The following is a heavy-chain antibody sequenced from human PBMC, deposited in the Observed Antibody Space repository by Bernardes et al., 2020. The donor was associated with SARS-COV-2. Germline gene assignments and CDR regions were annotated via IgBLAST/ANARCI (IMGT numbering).Heavy chain of an antibody. Sequence: ASVKVSCKVSGYTLTELSMHWVRQAPGKGLEWMGGFDPEDGETIYAQKFQGRVTMTEDTSTDTAYMELSSLRSEDTAVYYFATAVAVAGFYYYYGMDVWGKGTTVTVSS. J-gene: IGHJ6*04. D-gene: IGHD6-19*01. V-gene: IGHV1-24*01. CDR2: FDPEDGET. CDR1: GYTLTELS. CDR3: ATAVAVAGFYYYYGMDV.